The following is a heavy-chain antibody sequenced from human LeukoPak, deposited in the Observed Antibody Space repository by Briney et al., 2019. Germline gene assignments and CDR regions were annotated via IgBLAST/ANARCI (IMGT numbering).Heavy chain of an antibody. CDR3: ARDMDRYYMDV. CDR2: ISGTGGST. J-gene: IGHJ6*03. CDR1: GFTFSTYA. Sequence: GGSLRLSCAASGFTFSTYAMTWVRQAPGKGLEWVSLISGTGGSTYYADSVKGRFTISRDNAKNTLYLQMNSLRAEDTAVYYCARDMDRYYMDVWGKGTTVTVSS. D-gene: IGHD3-10*01. V-gene: IGHV3-23*01.